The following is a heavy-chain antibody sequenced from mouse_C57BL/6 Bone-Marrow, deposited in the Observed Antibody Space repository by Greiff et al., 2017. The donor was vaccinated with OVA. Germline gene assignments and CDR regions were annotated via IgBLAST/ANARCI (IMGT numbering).Heavy chain of an antibody. Sequence: QVQLHQPGAELVKPGASVKMSCKASGYTFTSYWITWVKQRPGQGLEWIGDIYPGSGSTNYNEKFKSKATLTVDTSSSTAYMQLSSLTSEDSAVYYCARVPYGNYVGFAYWGQGTLVTVSA. CDR3: ARVPYGNYVGFAY. CDR2: IYPGSGST. CDR1: GYTFTSYW. J-gene: IGHJ3*01. D-gene: IGHD2-1*01. V-gene: IGHV1-55*01.